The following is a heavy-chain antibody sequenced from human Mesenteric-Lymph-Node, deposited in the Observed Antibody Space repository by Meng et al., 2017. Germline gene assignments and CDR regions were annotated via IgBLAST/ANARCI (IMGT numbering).Heavy chain of an antibody. V-gene: IGHV1-3*01. CDR2: INAGNGNT. J-gene: IGHJ4*02. D-gene: IGHD3-22*01. CDR1: GYTFTSYA. CDR3: ARVQVSGKYYYDSSAQVG. Sequence: ASVKVSCKASGYTFTSYAMHWVRQAPGQRLEWMGWINAGNGNTKYSQKFQGRVTITRDTSASTAYMELSSLRSEDTAVYYCARVQVSGKYYYDSSAQVGWGQGTLVTVS.